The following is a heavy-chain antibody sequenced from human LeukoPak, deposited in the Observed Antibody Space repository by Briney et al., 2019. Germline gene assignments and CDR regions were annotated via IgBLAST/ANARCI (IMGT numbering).Heavy chain of an antibody. CDR3: ARDLVTFGGVAFDY. CDR2: IYTSGSA. D-gene: IGHD3-16*01. Sequence: SETLSLTCTVSGGSISSYYWSWIRQPAGKGLEWIGRIYTSGSANYNPSLKSRVTMSVDTSKNQFSLKLSSMTAADTAVYYCARDLVTFGGVAFDYWGQGTLVTVSS. V-gene: IGHV4-4*07. CDR1: GGSISSYY. J-gene: IGHJ4*02.